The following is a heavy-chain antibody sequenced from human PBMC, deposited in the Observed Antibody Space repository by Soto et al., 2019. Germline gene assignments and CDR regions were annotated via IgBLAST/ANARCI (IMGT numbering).Heavy chain of an antibody. D-gene: IGHD2-2*01. CDR2: IYHRGYT. CDR3: ARGACSSTSCYGGFDA. CDR1: GYSIITGYY. J-gene: IGHJ5*02. V-gene: IGHV4-38-2*01. Sequence: PSETLSLTCGVSGYSIITGYYWAFIRQPPGKDLEWIGSIYHRGYTYYNSSLKSRVTISVDTSKNQFSLKLSSVTAADTAVYYCARGACSSTSCYGGFDAWGQGALVTVS.